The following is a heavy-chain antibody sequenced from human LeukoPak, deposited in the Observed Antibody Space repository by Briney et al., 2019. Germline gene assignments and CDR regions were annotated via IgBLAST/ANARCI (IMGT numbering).Heavy chain of an antibody. CDR3: ARDGAYSSSWPIDY. V-gene: IGHV3-74*01. D-gene: IGHD6-13*01. Sequence: GGSLRLSCAASGFTFSIYWMHCVRPPPGRGLVWVSRINSYGSSTSYAASVKGRFTISSDNAKNTLYLQISSLRADDPAVYYCARDGAYSSSWPIDYRGQGTLVTVSS. CDR2: INSYGSST. J-gene: IGHJ4*02. CDR1: GFTFSIYW.